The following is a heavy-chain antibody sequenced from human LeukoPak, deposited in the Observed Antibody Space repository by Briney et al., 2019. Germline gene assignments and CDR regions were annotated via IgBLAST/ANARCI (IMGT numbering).Heavy chain of an antibody. J-gene: IGHJ5*02. Sequence: KSSETLSLTCAVYGGSFSGYYWSWIRQPPGKGLEWIGEINHRGSTNYNPSLKSRVTISVDTSKNQFSLKLSSVTAADTAVYYCARGTSSGGSYNWFDPWGQGTLVTVSS. CDR3: ARGTSSGGSYNWFDP. CDR2: INHRGST. V-gene: IGHV4-34*01. CDR1: GGSFSGYY. D-gene: IGHD2-15*01.